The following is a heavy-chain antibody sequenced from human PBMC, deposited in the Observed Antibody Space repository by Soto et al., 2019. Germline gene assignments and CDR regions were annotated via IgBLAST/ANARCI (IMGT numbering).Heavy chain of an antibody. J-gene: IGHJ4*02. CDR3: ANYQKGYNWNYFDH. D-gene: IGHD1-20*01. CDR2: VFYTGFT. CDR1: GASISGSYYY. V-gene: IGHV4-39*01. Sequence: LTCAVSGASISGSYYYWAWLRQSPGKGPEWIGSVFYTGFTSYNPSLESRVSVSVDTSKSQFSLKLSAVTAADTAVYYCANYQKGYNWNYFDHWGQGALVTVSS.